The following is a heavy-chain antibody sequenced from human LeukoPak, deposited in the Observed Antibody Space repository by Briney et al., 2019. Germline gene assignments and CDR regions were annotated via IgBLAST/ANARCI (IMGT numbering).Heavy chain of an antibody. CDR2: IYYSGST. V-gene: IGHV4-34*01. Sequence: SETLSLTCAVYGGSFSGYYWSWIRQPPGKGLEWIGSIYYSGSTYYNPSLKSRVTISVDTSKNQFSLKLSSVTAADTAVYYCARAVYGDYDRYFDYWGQGTLVTVSS. D-gene: IGHD4-17*01. CDR3: ARAVYGDYDRYFDY. J-gene: IGHJ4*02. CDR1: GGSFSGYY.